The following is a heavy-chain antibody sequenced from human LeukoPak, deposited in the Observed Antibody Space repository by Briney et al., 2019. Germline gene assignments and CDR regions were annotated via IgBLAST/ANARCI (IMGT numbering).Heavy chain of an antibody. J-gene: IGHJ3*02. CDR3: ARRSVPAVGKPHDAFDI. CDR2: IYPGDSDT. CDR1: GYSFSSYW. D-gene: IGHD2-2*01. Sequence: GESLKISFKGSGYSFSSYWIGRVRQMPGKGLEWMGIIYPGDSDTRYSPSFQGQVTISADKSISTAYLQATTLKASDTAVYYCARRSVPAVGKPHDAFDIWGQGTLVTVSS. V-gene: IGHV5-51*01.